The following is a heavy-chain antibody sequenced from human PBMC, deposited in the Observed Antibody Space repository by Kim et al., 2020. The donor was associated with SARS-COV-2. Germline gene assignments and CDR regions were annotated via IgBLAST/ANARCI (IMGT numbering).Heavy chain of an antibody. J-gene: IGHJ6*02. D-gene: IGHD6-19*01. CDR3: ARLSTGYSSGWYFGYGMDV. Sequence: GESLKISCKGSGYSFTSYWIGWVRQMPGKGLEWMGIIYPGDSDTRYSPSFQGQVTISADKSISTAYLQWSSLKASDTAMYYCARLSTGYSSGWYFGYGMDVWGQGTTVTVSS. CDR1: GYSFTSYW. CDR2: IYPGDSDT. V-gene: IGHV5-51*01.